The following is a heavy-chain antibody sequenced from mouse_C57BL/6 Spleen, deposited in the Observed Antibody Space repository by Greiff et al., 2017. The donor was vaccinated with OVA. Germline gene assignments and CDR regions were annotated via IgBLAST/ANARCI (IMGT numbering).Heavy chain of an antibody. D-gene: IGHD1-1*01. V-gene: IGHV1-82*01. CDR3: AGDYGRAWFAY. CDR2: IYPGDGDT. Sequence: QVQLQQSGRELVKPGASVKISCEASGYAFSSSWMNWVKQRPGKGLEWIGRIYPGDGDTNYNGKFKGKATLTADKSSSTAYMQLSSLTSEDSAVYFCAGDYGRAWFAYWGQGTLVTVSA. CDR1: GYAFSSSW. J-gene: IGHJ3*01.